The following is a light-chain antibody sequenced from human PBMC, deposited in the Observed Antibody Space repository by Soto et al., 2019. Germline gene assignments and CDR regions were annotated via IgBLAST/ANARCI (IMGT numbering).Light chain of an antibody. J-gene: IGLJ2*01. CDR3: SSYASSSTVI. CDR2: DVS. CDR1: SRDVGAYNY. Sequence: QSALTQPASVSGSPGQSITISCTGTSRDVGAYNYVSWYQQHPVKAPKLMIYDVSSRPSGISNRFSGSKSGNTASLTISGVQAEDEADYYCSSYASSSTVIFGGGTKVTVL. V-gene: IGLV2-14*01.